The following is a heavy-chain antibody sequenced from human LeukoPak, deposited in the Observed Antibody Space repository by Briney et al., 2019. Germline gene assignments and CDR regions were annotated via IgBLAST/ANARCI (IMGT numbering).Heavy chain of an antibody. Sequence: SETLSLTCAVYGGSFSDYYWTWIRQAPGKGLEWIGEINHSGSTNYNPSLKSRVTISVDTSKSQFSLKLTSVTAADTAVYYCARGGGSSGYYYVDWGQGTLVTVSS. CDR3: ARGGGSSGYYYVD. D-gene: IGHD3-22*01. CDR1: GGSFSDYY. V-gene: IGHV4-34*01. J-gene: IGHJ4*02. CDR2: INHSGST.